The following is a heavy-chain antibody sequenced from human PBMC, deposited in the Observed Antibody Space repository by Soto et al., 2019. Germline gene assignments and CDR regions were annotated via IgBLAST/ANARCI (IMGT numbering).Heavy chain of an antibody. CDR1: GFTVSSNY. J-gene: IGHJ4*02. D-gene: IGHD1-26*01. CDR3: ARGSSGSYAPGY. Sequence: QPGGSLRLSCAASGFTVSSNYMSWVRQAPGKGLEWLSVTYSGGNTYYADSVKGRFTISRDNSKNTLYLQMNSLRAEDTAVYYCARGSSGSYAPGYWGQGTLVTVSS. CDR2: TYSGGNT. V-gene: IGHV3-53*01.